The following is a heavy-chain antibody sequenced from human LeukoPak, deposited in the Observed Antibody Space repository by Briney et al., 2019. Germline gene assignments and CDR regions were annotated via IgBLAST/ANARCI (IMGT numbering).Heavy chain of an antibody. CDR2: IYYSGSA. D-gene: IGHD3-3*01. Sequence: SETLSLTCTVSGGSISSGVYYWSWIRQHPGKGLEWIGYIYYSGSAYYNPSLKSRVTISVDTSKNQFSLKLSSVTAADTAVYYCARGIFGVVTTYYFDYWGQGTLVTVSS. CDR3: ARGIFGVVTTYYFDY. V-gene: IGHV4-31*03. J-gene: IGHJ4*02. CDR1: GGSISSGVYY.